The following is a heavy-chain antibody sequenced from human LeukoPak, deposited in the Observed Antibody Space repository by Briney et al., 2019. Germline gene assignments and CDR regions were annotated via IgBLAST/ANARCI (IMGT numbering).Heavy chain of an antibody. CDR2: ISRDGGTI. D-gene: IGHD6-19*01. Sequence: GGSLRLSCAASGFTYSSYSMSWVRQAPGKGLEWVSFISRDGGTIDYADSVKGRFTISRDNAKNSLYLQMNSLRAEDTAVYYCATLGSGWYHFDYWGQGTLVTVSS. V-gene: IGHV3-48*04. J-gene: IGHJ4*02. CDR3: ATLGSGWYHFDY. CDR1: GFTYSSYS.